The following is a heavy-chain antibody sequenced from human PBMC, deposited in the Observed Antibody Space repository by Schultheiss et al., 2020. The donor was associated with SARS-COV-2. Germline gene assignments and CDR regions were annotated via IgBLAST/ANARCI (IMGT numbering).Heavy chain of an antibody. Sequence: PVKVSCKASGFTFTSSAVQWVRQARGQRLEWLGWIVVGSGNTNYAQKFQGRVTITRDTSISAAYMELSSLSSDDTAVYYCARGSPVGQCTTVKCSLDFWGQGTLVTVAS. CDR1: GFTFTSSA. V-gene: IGHV1-58*01. J-gene: IGHJ4*02. CDR3: ARGSPVGQCTTVKCSLDF. CDR2: IVVGSGNT. D-gene: IGHD2-8*01.